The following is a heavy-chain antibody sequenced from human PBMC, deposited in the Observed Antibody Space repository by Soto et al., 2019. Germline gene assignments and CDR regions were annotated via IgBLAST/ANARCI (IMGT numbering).Heavy chain of an antibody. CDR2: INPQTGGT. CDR1: GYTFTGYY. CDR3: ARERYQVISDGMDV. V-gene: IGHV1-2*02. J-gene: IGHJ6*02. D-gene: IGHD2-2*01. Sequence: ASVKVTCKASGYTFTGYYIHWVREAPGQGLEWMGWINPQTGGTSYAQKFQGRVTLSRDTSINTAYLELSRLTFDDAAVYFCARERYQVISDGMDVWGQGTTVTVSS.